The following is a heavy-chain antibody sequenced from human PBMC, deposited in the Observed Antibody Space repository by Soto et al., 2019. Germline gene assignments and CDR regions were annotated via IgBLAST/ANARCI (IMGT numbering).Heavy chain of an antibody. J-gene: IGHJ5*02. V-gene: IGHV1-3*04. CDR1: GYTCTNYA. CDR2: INTGNGNT. Sequence: ASVKVSCKAPGYTCTNYALHWVRQAPGHRLEWMGWINTGNGNTKYSQKFQGRVTITRDTSATTAYMELSSLRSEDTAVYYCARVPLMGPFDPWGQGTLVTVSS. D-gene: IGHD3-10*01. CDR3: ARVPLMGPFDP.